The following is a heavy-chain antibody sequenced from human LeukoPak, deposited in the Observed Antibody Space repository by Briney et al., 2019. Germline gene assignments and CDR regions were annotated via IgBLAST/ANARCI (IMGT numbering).Heavy chain of an antibody. D-gene: IGHD2-8*02. V-gene: IGHV3-21*01. J-gene: IGHJ4*02. CDR3: ARVVPGTGFFY. CDR1: GFTFSSYS. CDR2: ISSTSSHI. Sequence: GGSLRLSCAASGFTFSSYSMNWVRQATGKGLEWVSSISSTSSHIYYADSVKGRFTISRDNAKNSLYLQMNSLRAEDTAVYYCARVVPGTGFFYWGQGPLVTVSS.